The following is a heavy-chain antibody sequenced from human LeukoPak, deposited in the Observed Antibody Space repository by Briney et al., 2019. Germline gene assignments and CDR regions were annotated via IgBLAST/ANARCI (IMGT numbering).Heavy chain of an antibody. CDR3: AKDLRGYSYGCFDY. V-gene: IGHV3-9*01. Sequence: GRSLRLSCAASGFTFDDYAMHWVRQAPGKGLEWVSGISWNSGSIGYADSVKGRFTISRDNSKNTLYLQMNSLRAEDTAVYYCAKDLRGYSYGCFDYWGQGTLVTVSS. CDR2: ISWNSGSI. CDR1: GFTFDDYA. J-gene: IGHJ4*02. D-gene: IGHD5-18*01.